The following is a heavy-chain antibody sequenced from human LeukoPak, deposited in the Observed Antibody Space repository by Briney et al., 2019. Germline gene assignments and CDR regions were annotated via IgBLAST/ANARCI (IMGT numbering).Heavy chain of an antibody. J-gene: IGHJ4*02. D-gene: IGHD5-18*01. V-gene: IGHV1-18*01. CDR3: ARPGGSGYSYGYDDY. Sequence: SVKVSCKASGYTFTSYGISWVRQAPGQGLEWMGWISASNGNTNYAQKLQGRVTMTTDTSTSIAYMELRSLRSDDTAVYYCARPGGSGYSYGYDDYWGQGTLVTVSS. CDR1: GYTFTSYG. CDR2: ISASNGNT.